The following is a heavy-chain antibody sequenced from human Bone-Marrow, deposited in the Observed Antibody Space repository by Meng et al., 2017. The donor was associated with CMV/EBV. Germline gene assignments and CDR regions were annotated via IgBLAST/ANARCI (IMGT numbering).Heavy chain of an antibody. V-gene: IGHV1-2*02. CDR1: GYTFTDFY. CDR2: INPNSGDT. D-gene: IGHD4-11*01. Sequence: ASVKVSCKASGYTFTDFYMHWVRQAPGQGLQWMGWINPNSGDTNYAQKFQGRVTMTRDTSISTAYMELNSLRSDDTAVYYCARGTTLGAREDYWGQGTLVTFSS. J-gene: IGHJ4*02. CDR3: ARGTTLGAREDY.